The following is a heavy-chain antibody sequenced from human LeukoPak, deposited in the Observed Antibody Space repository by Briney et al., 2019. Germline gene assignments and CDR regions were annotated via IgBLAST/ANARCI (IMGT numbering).Heavy chain of an antibody. CDR3: ASVGIAAAGAEDAFDI. D-gene: IGHD6-13*01. V-gene: IGHV4-31*03. J-gene: IGHJ3*02. Sequence: SETLSLTCTVSGGSISSGGYYWSWIRQHPGKGLEWIGYIYYSGSTYYNPSLKSRVTISVDTSKNQFSLKLSSVTAADTAVYYCASVGIAAAGAEDAFDIWGQGTMVTVSS. CDR1: GGSISSGGYY. CDR2: IYYSGST.